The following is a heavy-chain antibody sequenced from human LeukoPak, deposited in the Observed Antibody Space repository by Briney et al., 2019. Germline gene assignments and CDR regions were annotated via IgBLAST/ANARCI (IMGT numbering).Heavy chain of an antibody. Sequence: GSSVKVSCKASGGTFSSYAISWVRQAPGQGLEWMGRIIPIFGTANYAQKFQGRVTITTDETTSTAYMELSSLRSEDTAVYYCARSHSYGYYYYYYYMDVWGKGTTVTVSS. V-gene: IGHV1-69*05. CDR1: GGTFSSYA. CDR3: ARSHSYGYYYYYYYMDV. CDR2: IIPIFGTA. J-gene: IGHJ6*03. D-gene: IGHD5-18*01.